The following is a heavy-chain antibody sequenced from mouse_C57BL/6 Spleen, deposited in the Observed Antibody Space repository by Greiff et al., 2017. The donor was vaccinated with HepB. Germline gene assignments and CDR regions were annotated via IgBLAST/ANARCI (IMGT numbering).Heavy chain of an antibody. D-gene: IGHD1-1*01. J-gene: IGHJ3*01. Sequence: EVQLVESEGGLVQPGSSMKLSCTASGFTFSDYYMAWVRQVPEKGLEWVANINYDGSSTYYLDSLKSRFIISRDNAKNILYLQMSSLKSEDTATYYCARLNTVVAPGFAYWGQGTLVTVSA. V-gene: IGHV5-16*01. CDR2: INYDGSST. CDR1: GFTFSDYY. CDR3: ARLNTVVAPGFAY.